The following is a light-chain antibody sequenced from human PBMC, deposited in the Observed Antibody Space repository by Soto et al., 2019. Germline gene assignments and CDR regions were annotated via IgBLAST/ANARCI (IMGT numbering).Light chain of an antibody. J-gene: IGKJ1*01. CDR1: QSVSSTY. CDR3: QQYGSSPPT. V-gene: IGKV3-20*01. CDR2: GAS. Sequence: EIVLTQSPGTLSLSPGERATLYCRASQSVSSTYLAWYQQKPGRAPRLLIYGASSRATGIPDRFSGSGSGTDFTLTINRLEPEDFALYYCQQYGSSPPTFGQGTKVDIK.